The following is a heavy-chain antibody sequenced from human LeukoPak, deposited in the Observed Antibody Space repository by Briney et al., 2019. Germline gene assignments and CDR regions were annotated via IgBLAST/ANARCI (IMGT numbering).Heavy chain of an antibody. V-gene: IGHV3-74*01. D-gene: IGHD5-24*01. CDR2: IEGDGSTT. Sequence: GGSLILSCAASGLTFNRWRMHWVRQAPGKGLVWVSRIEGDGSTTGYADAVKGRFTISRDNAKNSLYLQMNSLRVEDTAVYYCAKEGRSLQTYWGQGALVTVSS. CDR1: GLTFNRWR. J-gene: IGHJ4*02. CDR3: AKEGRSLQTY.